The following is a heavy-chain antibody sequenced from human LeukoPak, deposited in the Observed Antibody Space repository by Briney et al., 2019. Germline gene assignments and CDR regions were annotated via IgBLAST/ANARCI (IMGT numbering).Heavy chain of an antibody. CDR3: ARPSGYSSGWYWFDP. CDR2: IYPGDSDT. V-gene: IGHV5-51*01. J-gene: IGHJ5*02. CDR1: GYSFTSYW. D-gene: IGHD6-19*01. Sequence: GESLKISCKGSGYSFTSYWIGWVRQMPGKGLEWTGIIYPGDSDTRYSPSFQGQVTISADKSISTAYLQGSSLKASDTAMYYCARPSGYSSGWYWFDPWGQGTLVAVSS.